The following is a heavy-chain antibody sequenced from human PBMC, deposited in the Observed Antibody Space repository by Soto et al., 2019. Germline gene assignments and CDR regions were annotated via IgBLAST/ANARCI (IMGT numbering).Heavy chain of an antibody. CDR2: MNPNSGNT. Sequence: QVQLVQSGAEVKKPGASVKVSCKASGYTFTSYDINWVRQATGQGLEWMGWMNPNSGNTGYAQKFKGRVTMTRNTSISTAYMGLSSLRSEDTAVYYCARGRGYCSGGSCYLFDYWGQGTLVTVSS. V-gene: IGHV1-8*01. CDR3: ARGRGYCSGGSCYLFDY. CDR1: GYTFTSYD. D-gene: IGHD2-15*01. J-gene: IGHJ4*02.